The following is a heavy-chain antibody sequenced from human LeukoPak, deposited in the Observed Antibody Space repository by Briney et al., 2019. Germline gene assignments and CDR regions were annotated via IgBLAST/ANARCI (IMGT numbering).Heavy chain of an antibody. CDR3: ARDHYYGGNRNDFDY. D-gene: IGHD4-23*01. J-gene: IGHJ4*02. Sequence: GASVKVSCKASGYTFTGYGISWVRQAPGQGLEWMGWISAYNGNTNYAQKLQGRVTMTTDTSTSTAYMELRSLRSDDTAVYYCARDHYYGGNRNDFDYWGQGTLVTVSS. CDR1: GYTFTGYG. CDR2: ISAYNGNT. V-gene: IGHV1-18*01.